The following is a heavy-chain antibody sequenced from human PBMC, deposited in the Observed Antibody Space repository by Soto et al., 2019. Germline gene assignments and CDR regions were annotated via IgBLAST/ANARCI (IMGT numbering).Heavy chain of an antibody. CDR1: GGSISSTSYY. J-gene: IGHJ5*02. CDR2: FFNSGTT. Sequence: NPSETLSLTCTVSGGSISSTSYYWGWIRQPPGKGLEWIVSFFNSGTTYFNPSLKSRVTISVDTSKNQFSLRLTSVTAADTAVYYCARHEAVAPLVPYHWGQGTLVTVSS. CDR3: ARHEAVAPLVPYH. V-gene: IGHV4-39*01. D-gene: IGHD6-13*01.